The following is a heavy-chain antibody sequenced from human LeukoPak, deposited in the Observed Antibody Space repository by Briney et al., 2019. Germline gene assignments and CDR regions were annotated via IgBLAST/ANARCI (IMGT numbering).Heavy chain of an antibody. CDR1: GYTFTSYD. J-gene: IGHJ4*02. CDR3: ARGAWEAAALIDY. CDR2: MNPNSGNT. V-gene: IGHV1-8*03. D-gene: IGHD6-13*01. Sequence: ASVKVSCKASGYTFTSYDINWVRQATGQGLEWMGWMNPNSGNTGYAQKFQGRVTITRNTSISTAYMELSSLRSEDTAVYYCARGAWEAAALIDYWGQGTLVTVSS.